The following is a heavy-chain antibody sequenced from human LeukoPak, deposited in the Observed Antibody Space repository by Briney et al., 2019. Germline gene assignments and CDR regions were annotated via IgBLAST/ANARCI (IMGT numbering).Heavy chain of an antibody. CDR2: INPNSGGT. V-gene: IGHV1-2*02. CDR1: GYTLTGYY. CDR3: ARVSYYYDSSGYEM. Sequence: ASVKVSCKASGYTLTGYYMHWVRQAPGQGLEWMGWINPNSGGTNYAQKFQGRVTMTRDTSISTAYMELSRLRSDDTAVYYCARVSYYYDSSGYEMWGQGTLVTVSS. J-gene: IGHJ4*02. D-gene: IGHD3-22*01.